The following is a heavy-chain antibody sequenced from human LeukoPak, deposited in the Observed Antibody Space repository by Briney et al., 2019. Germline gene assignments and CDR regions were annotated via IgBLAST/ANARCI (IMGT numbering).Heavy chain of an antibody. CDR1: DDSIKNYF. CDR2: VFYSGST. CDR3: ARLAYSSSHLFDY. Sequence: SETLSLTCTVSDDSIKNYFWTWIRQSPGKGLEWIGYVFYSGSTSYNPSLKSRVTISVDTSKNQFSLKLSSVTAADTAVYYCARLAYSSSHLFDYWGQGTLVTVSS. V-gene: IGHV4-59*12. J-gene: IGHJ4*02. D-gene: IGHD6-13*01.